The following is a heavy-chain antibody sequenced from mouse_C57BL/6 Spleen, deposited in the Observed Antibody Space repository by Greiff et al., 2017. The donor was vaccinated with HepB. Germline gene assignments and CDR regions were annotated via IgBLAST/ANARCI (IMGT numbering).Heavy chain of an antibody. CDR2: IDPSDSYT. Sequence: VQLQQPGAELVKPGASVKLSCKASGYTFTSYWMQWVKQRPGQGLEWIGEIDPSDSYTNYNQKFKGKATLTVDTSSSTAYMQLSSLTSEDSAVYYCARGRELAPFAYWGQGTLVTVSA. D-gene: IGHD4-1*01. CDR1: GYTFTSYW. V-gene: IGHV1-50*01. CDR3: ARGRELAPFAY. J-gene: IGHJ3*01.